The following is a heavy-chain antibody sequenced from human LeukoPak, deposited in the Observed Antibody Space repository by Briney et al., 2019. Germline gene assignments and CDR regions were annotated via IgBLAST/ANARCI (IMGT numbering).Heavy chain of an antibody. D-gene: IGHD5-18*01. Sequence: SETLSLTCTVSGGSISSYYWSWIRQPPGKGLEWIGYIYYSGNTSDNPSLKSRVTISLDTSKNQLSLKLSSVTAADTAVYHCARHGISAYSYATFDYWGQGTLVTVSS. CDR3: ARHGISAYSYATFDY. V-gene: IGHV4-59*08. J-gene: IGHJ4*02. CDR2: IYYSGNT. CDR1: GGSISSYY.